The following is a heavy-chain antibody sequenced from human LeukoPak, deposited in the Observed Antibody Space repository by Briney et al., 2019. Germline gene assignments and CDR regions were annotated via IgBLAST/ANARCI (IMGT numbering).Heavy chain of an antibody. CDR3: ARNIPVSPKQAFDI. D-gene: IGHD2-21*01. Sequence: SETLSLTCTVSGGSMSPYHWGWIRQPPGKGLEWTGYIYYSGSTNYNPSLNSRVTISVDTSKNQFSLKLSSVTAADTAVYYCARNIPVSPKQAFDIWGQGTMVTVSS. CDR1: GGSMSPYH. CDR2: IYYSGST. J-gene: IGHJ3*02. V-gene: IGHV4-59*12.